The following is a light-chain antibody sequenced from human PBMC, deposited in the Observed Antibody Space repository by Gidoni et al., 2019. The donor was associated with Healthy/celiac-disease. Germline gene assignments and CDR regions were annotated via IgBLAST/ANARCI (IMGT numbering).Light chain of an antibody. J-gene: IGLJ2*01. CDR3: QAWDSSTVV. V-gene: IGLV3-1*01. CDR1: KLGDKY. Sequence: SYELTQPPSVSVSPGQTASITCSGDKLGDKYACWYQQKPGQSPVLVIYQDRKRPSGIPERFSGANSGNTATLTISGTQAMDVADYYCQAWDSSTVVFGGGTKLTVL. CDR2: QDR.